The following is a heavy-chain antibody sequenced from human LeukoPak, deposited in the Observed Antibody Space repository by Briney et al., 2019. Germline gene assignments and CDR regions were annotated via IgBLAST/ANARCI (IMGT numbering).Heavy chain of an antibody. CDR3: ARGGAYCGGDCYLDY. V-gene: IGHV4-4*07. CDR2: IYTCGTT. Sequence: SGTLSLTCTVSGGSISRYYLNWIRQPAGKGLEWIGRIYTCGTTNYNPSLKSRVTMSVDTSKNQFSLKLSSVTAADTAVYYCARGGAYCGGDCYLDYWGQGTLVTVSS. J-gene: IGHJ4*02. CDR1: GGSISRYY. D-gene: IGHD2-21*02.